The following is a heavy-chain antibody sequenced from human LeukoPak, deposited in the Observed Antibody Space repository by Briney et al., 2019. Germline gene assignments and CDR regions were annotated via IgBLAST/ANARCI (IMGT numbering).Heavy chain of an antibody. J-gene: IGHJ4*02. CDR3: ARGVNSQGTAMVLFDS. D-gene: IGHD5-18*01. V-gene: IGHV1-8*01. CDR1: GYTFTNHD. Sequence: GASVKVSCKASGYTFTNHDINWVRQASGQGLEWMGWKNPKSGNTGYLQKFQGRVTMTRDTSMSTAFMELSSLTSEDTAVYYCARGVNSQGTAMVLFDSWGQGSLVTVSA. CDR2: KNPKSGNT.